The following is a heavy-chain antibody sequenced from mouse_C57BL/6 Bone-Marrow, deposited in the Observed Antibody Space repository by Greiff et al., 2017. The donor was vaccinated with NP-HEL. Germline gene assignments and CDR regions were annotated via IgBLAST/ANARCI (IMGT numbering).Heavy chain of an antibody. V-gene: IGHV5-9-1*02. CDR1: GFTFSSYA. J-gene: IGHJ3*01. CDR3: TSPYGYDTWFAY. CDR2: ISSGGDYI. D-gene: IGHD2-2*01. Sequence: EVKVVESGEGLVKPGGSLKLSCAASGFTFSSYAMSWVRQTPEKRLEWVAYISSGGDYIYYADTVKGRFTISRDNARNTLYLQMSSLKSEDTAMYYCTSPYGYDTWFAYWGQGTLVTVSA.